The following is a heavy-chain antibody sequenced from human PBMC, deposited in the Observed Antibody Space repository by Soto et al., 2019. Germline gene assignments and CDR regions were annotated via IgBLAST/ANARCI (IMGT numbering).Heavy chain of an antibody. V-gene: IGHV4-34*01. Sequence: TLSLTCAVYGGSFSGYYWSWIRQPPGKGLEWIGEINHSGSTNYNPSLKSRVTISVDTSKNQFSLKLSSVTAADTAVYYCARGIDYYDSSGYYSAWGQGTLVTVSS. CDR2: INHSGST. J-gene: IGHJ4*02. CDR3: ARGIDYYDSSGYYSA. D-gene: IGHD3-22*01. CDR1: GGSFSGYY.